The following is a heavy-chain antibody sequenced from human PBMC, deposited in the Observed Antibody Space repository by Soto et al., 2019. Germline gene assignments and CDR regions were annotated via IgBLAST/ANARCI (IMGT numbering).Heavy chain of an antibody. CDR3: ARWKVTRYCSGGSCTSYYYGMDV. V-gene: IGHV4-34*01. CDR1: CGSFSGYY. CDR2: INHSGST. Sequence: VCLTCAVYCGSFSGYYWSWMRQPPGKGLEWVGEINHSGSTSYKPALKSRVTISVDTSKNQFSLKLSSVTAADTAGYYCARWKVTRYCSGGSCTSYYYGMDVWGQGTTLAV. J-gene: IGHJ6*02. D-gene: IGHD2-15*01.